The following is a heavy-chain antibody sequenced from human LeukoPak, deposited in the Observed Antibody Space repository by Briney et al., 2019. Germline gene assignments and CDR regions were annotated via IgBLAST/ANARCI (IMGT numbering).Heavy chain of an antibody. V-gene: IGHV4-30-4*01. J-gene: IGHJ4*02. CDR2: IYYSGST. Sequence: SETLSLTCAVSGGSISSSNWWSWVRQPPGKGLEWIGYIYYSGSTYYNPSLKSRVTISVDTSKNQFSLKLSSVTAADTAVYYCARATPLDYWGQGTLVTVSS. CDR3: ARATPLDY. CDR1: GGSISSSNW.